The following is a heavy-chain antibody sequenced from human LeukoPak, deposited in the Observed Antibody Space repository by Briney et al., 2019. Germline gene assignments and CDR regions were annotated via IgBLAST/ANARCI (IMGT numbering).Heavy chain of an antibody. J-gene: IGHJ4*02. CDR1: CGSFSGHY. D-gene: IGHD6-19*01. V-gene: IGHV4-34*01. CDR3: ARARGAVAIDY. Sequence: SETLSLTCAVYCGSFSGHYWSWIRQPPGKGLEWIGEINHSGNTNYNPSLKSRVTLSVDTSKNQFSLRLSSVTAADTAVYYCARARGAVAIDYWGQGTLVTVSS. CDR2: INHSGNT.